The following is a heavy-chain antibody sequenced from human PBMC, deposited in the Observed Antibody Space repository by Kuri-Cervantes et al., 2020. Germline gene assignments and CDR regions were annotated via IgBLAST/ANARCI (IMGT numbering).Heavy chain of an antibody. Sequence: GGTLSLTCAASGFIFSSYCMNWVRQAPGKGLEWVSGISCNSGAIGYAVSVKGRFTIHRDNAKNSLYLQMNSLRAEDTAFYYYTRGPINCNGWHFYWGQGTLVTVSS. CDR3: TRGPINCNGWHFY. D-gene: IGHD6-19*01. CDR2: ISCNSGAI. V-gene: IGHV3-48*04. J-gene: IGHJ4*02. CDR1: GFIFSSYC.